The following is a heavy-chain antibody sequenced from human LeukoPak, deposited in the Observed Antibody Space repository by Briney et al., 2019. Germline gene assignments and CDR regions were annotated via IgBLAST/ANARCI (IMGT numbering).Heavy chain of an antibody. Sequence: SQTLSLTCTVSGGSVSSGDYYWSWIRQPPGKGLECIGYIYYHGSTYYNPSLRGRVTISVDTSKNQFSLKLSSVTAADTAVYYCARLSWDEVTSCYTCEWAWFDPWGQGTLVTVSS. J-gene: IGHJ5*02. CDR3: ARLSWDEVTSCYTCEWAWFDP. V-gene: IGHV4-30-4*08. CDR1: GGSVSSGDYY. CDR2: IYYHGST. D-gene: IGHD2-2*02.